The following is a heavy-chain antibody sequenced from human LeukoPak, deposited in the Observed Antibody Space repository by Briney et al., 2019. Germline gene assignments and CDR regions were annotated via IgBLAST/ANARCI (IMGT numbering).Heavy chain of an antibody. Sequence: PSETLSLTCTVSGGSISSYYWSWIRQPPGKGLEWIGYIYYSGSTNYNPSLKSRVTISVDTSKNQFSLKLSSVTAADTAGYYCARLKMTTVTTATFDYWGQGTLVTVSS. V-gene: IGHV4-59*08. D-gene: IGHD4-17*01. CDR1: GGSISSYY. CDR3: ARLKMTTVTTATFDY. J-gene: IGHJ4*02. CDR2: IYYSGST.